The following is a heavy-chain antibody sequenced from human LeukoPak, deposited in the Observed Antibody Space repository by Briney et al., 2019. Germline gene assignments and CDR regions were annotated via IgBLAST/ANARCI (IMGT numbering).Heavy chain of an antibody. D-gene: IGHD6-13*01. Sequence: ASVKVSCKASGGTFSSYAISWVRQAPGQGLEWMGWIGAYNGNTNYAQKLQGRVTMTTDTSTSTAYMELRSLRSDDTAVYYCARDPGIAAAGTWSYWGQGTLVTVSS. CDR2: IGAYNGNT. J-gene: IGHJ4*02. V-gene: IGHV1-18*01. CDR1: GGTFSSYA. CDR3: ARDPGIAAAGTWSY.